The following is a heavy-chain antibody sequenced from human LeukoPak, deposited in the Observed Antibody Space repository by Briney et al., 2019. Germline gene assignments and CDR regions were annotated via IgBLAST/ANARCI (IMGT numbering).Heavy chain of an antibody. V-gene: IGHV4-4*09. CDR1: GGSISSYY. J-gene: IGHJ6*03. CDR2: IYTSGST. D-gene: IGHD6-6*01. Sequence: SETLSLTCTVSGGSISSYYWSWIRQPPGKGLEWIGYIYTSGSTNYNPSPKSRVTISVDTSKNQFSLKLSSVTAADTAVYYCAKYSSSPDYYYYMDVWGKGTTVTVSS. CDR3: AKYSSSPDYYYYMDV.